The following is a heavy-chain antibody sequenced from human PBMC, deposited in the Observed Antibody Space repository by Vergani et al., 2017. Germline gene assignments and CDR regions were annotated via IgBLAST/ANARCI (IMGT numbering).Heavy chain of an antibody. J-gene: IGHJ3*02. CDR1: GGTFSSYA. V-gene: IGHV1-69*04. Sequence: QVQLVQSGAEVKKPGSSLKVSCKASGGTFSSYAISWVRQAPGQGLEWMGRIIPILGIANYAQKFQGRVTITADKSTSTAYMELSSLRSEDTAVYYCARASRLGSVVVMAVGPGDAFDIWGQGTMVTVSS. CDR2: IIPILGIA. CDR3: ARASRLGSVVVMAVGPGDAFDI. D-gene: IGHD2-21*01.